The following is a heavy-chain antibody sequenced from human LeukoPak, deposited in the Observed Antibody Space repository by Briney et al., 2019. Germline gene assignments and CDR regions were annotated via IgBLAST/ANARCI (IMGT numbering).Heavy chain of an antibody. CDR2: ISSSSSYI. J-gene: IGHJ4*02. V-gene: IGHV3-21*01. CDR3: ARCPPVWGSYRYYRGRCYFDY. CDR1: GFTFSSYS. Sequence: GGSLRLSCAASGFTFSSYSMNWVRQAPGKGLEWVSSISSSSSYIYYADSVKGRFTISRDNAKNSLYLQMNSLRAGDTAVYYCARCPPVWGSYRYYRGRCYFDYWGQGTLVTVSS. D-gene: IGHD3-16*02.